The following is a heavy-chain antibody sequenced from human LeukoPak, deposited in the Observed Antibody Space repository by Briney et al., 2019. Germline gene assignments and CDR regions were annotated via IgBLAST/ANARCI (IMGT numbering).Heavy chain of an antibody. J-gene: IGHJ4*02. D-gene: IGHD6-19*01. Sequence: GGSLRLSCAASGFTFSDYYTSWIRQAPGKGLEWVSYISSSGSTIYYADSVKGRFTISRDNAKNSLYLQMNSLRAEDTAVYYCAREGSLAGLSLQCFEYWGQGTLVTVSS. CDR2: ISSSGSTI. CDR1: GFTFSDYY. V-gene: IGHV3-11*01. CDR3: AREGSLAGLSLQCFEY.